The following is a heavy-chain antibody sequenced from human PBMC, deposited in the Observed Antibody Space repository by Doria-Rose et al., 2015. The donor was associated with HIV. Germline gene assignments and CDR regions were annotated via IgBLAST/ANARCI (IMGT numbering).Heavy chain of an antibody. D-gene: IGHD3-3*01. V-gene: IGHV1-69*09. J-gene: IGHJ4*02. CDR1: GGTFSRYP. CDR3: ATTWSGYYLEY. Sequence: AQLVESGAEVKKPGSSVKVSCKASGGTFSRYPISWVRQAPGQGLEWMGRIIPVLGIRNYAQKFQGRVTITADESTSTAYIELSNLRSEDTAVYYCATTWSGYYLEYWGQGTLVTVSS. CDR2: IIPVLGIR.